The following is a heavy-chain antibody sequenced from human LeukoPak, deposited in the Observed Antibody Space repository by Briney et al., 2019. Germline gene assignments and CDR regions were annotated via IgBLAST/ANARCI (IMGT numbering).Heavy chain of an antibody. J-gene: IGHJ5*02. Sequence: SETLSLTCTVSGGSISSSSHYWGWIRQPPGKGLEWIGSIYYSGSTYYNPSLKSRVTISVDTSKNQFSLKPSSVTAADTAVYYCARALSVAAGFDPWGQGTLVTVSS. CDR2: IYYSGST. CDR1: GGSISSSSHY. V-gene: IGHV4-39*07. D-gene: IGHD5-12*01. CDR3: ARALSVAAGFDP.